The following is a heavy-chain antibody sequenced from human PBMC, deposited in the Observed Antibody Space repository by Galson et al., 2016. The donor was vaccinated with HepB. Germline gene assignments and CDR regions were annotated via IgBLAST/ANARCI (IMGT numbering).Heavy chain of an antibody. V-gene: IGHV4-59*01. CDR2: RFYSGTT. D-gene: IGHD2-21*01. CDR1: CDSISNYY. J-gene: IGHJ3*01. Sequence: ETLSLTCTVSCDSISNYYCSWLQQPPGKALEWIGYRFYSGTTDYNSSLKSRVTISVDTSKKQFSLKLSSVTAADTALYYCSSPYCGADCSHVYAFDFWGQGTMVTASS. CDR3: SSPYCGADCSHVYAFDF.